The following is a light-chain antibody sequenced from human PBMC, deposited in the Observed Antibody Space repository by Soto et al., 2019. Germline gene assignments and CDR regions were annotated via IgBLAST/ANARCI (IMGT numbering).Light chain of an antibody. V-gene: IGKV1-16*01. CDR1: QDITYF. CDR3: HQYHTYPYT. CDR2: SAS. J-gene: IGKJ2*01. Sequence: DIQMTQSPSSLSASVGDRVTITCRASQDITYFLAWFQQKPGQAPKSLIYSASGLQDGATSRFRGSGSGTDFTLTISSLQPDDFATYYCHQYHTYPYTFGQGTKLEIK.